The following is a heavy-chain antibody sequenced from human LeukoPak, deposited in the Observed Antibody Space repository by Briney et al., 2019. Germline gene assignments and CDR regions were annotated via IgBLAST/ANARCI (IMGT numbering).Heavy chain of an antibody. Sequence: TLSLTCTVSGGSISSGDYYWSWIRQPPGKALEWLALIYWDDEERYSPSLKSRLTITKDTSKNQVVLTMTNMDPVDTATYYCAHRTWGPFHYWGQGTLVTVSS. V-gene: IGHV2-5*08. CDR1: GGSISSGDYY. D-gene: IGHD7-27*01. CDR3: AHRTWGPFHY. CDR2: IYWDDEE. J-gene: IGHJ4*02.